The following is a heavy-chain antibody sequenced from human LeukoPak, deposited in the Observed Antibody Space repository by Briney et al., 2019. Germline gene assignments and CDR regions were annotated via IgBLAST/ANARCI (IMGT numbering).Heavy chain of an antibody. D-gene: IGHD5-18*01. J-gene: IGHJ4*02. Sequence: PGGSLRLSCAASGFTVSGNYMSWVRQAPGKGLEGVSVIYGGGTTYYADSVKGRFIISRDNSKNTLYLQMSSLRAEDSAIYYCAINLDRVLVFGYWGQGTLVTVSS. CDR1: GFTVSGNY. CDR3: AINLDRVLVFGY. V-gene: IGHV3-53*01. CDR2: IYGGGTT.